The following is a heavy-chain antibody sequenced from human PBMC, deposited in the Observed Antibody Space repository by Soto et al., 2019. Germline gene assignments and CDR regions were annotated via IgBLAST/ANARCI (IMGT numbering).Heavy chain of an antibody. V-gene: IGHV4-38-2*01. D-gene: IGHD1-7*01. J-gene: IGHJ6*02. CDR1: GYSISSGYY. CDR2: IYHSGST. Sequence: SKTLSLTCAVSGYSISSGYYWGWIRQPPGKGLEWIGSIYHSGSTYYNPSLKSRVTISVDTSKNQLSLKLSSVTAADTAVYYCARNELHPLYGMDVWGQGTTVTGSS. CDR3: ARNELHPLYGMDV.